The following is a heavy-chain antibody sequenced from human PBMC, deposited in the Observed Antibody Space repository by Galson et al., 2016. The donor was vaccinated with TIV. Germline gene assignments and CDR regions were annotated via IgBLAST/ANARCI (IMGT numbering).Heavy chain of an antibody. V-gene: IGHV1-46*01. J-gene: IGHJ6*02. CDR1: GYTFTSYY. Sequence: SVKVSCKASGYTFTSYYMHWVRQAPGQGLEWMGIINPSGGSTSYAQKFQGRVTMTRDKSTSTAYMELSSLRSEDTARYYCARVVLAYSNYDGYYHGMDVWGQGTTVTVSS. CDR2: INPSGGST. CDR3: ARVVLAYSNYDGYYHGMDV. D-gene: IGHD4-11*01.